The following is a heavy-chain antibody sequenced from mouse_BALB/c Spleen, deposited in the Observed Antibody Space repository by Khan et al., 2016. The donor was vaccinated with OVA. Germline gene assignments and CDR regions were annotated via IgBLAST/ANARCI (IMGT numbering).Heavy chain of an antibody. D-gene: IGHD1-1*01. CDR1: GYSITTDYA. V-gene: IGHV3-2*02. CDR3: ARIYGGDCDY. J-gene: IGHJ2*01. CDR2: ISYSGNT. Sequence: EVQLQESGPGLVKPSQSLSLTCTVTGYSITTDYAWNWIRQFPGNKLEWMGYISYSGNTKYNPSLKSRISITRDTSKNQFFLQLKSVTTEDTARYYCARIYGGDCDYGGQGTTLTVSS.